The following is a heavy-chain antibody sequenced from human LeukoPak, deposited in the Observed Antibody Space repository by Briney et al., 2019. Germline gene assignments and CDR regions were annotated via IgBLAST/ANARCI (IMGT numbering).Heavy chain of an antibody. D-gene: IGHD5-18*01. J-gene: IGHJ4*02. Sequence: GGSLRLSCAASGFTFSTYSMNWVRQAPGKGLEWVSYISSSGSTIYYADSVKGRFTISRDNAKNSLYLQMNSLRAEDTAVYYCARDPDTSYGVYWGQGTLVTVSS. V-gene: IGHV3-48*04. CDR1: GFTFSTYS. CDR3: ARDPDTSYGVY. CDR2: ISSSGSTI.